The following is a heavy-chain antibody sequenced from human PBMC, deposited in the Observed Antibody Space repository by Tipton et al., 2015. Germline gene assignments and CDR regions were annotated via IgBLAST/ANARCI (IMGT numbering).Heavy chain of an antibody. CDR2: IFHRGDT. V-gene: IGHV4-38-2*01. J-gene: IGHJ4*02. Sequence: LRLSCAASGFTVSDYWMSWVRQAPGKGLEWIGSIFHRGDTNYNPSLKSRVTISLDTSKNQFSLELSSVTAADTALYYCARHIAYHDNVDSWGQGTLVTVSS. D-gene: IGHD2-21*01. CDR3: ARHIAYHDNVDS. CDR1: GFTVSDYW.